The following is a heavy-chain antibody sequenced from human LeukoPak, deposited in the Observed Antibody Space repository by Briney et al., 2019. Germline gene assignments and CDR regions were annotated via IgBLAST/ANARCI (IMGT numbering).Heavy chain of an antibody. CDR3: ARDHGTWIQLWLPAFFLDY. J-gene: IGHJ4*02. V-gene: IGHV1-2*02. CDR1: GYTFTGYY. Sequence: ASVKVSCKASGYTFTGYYMHWVRQAPGQGLEWMGWINPNSGGTNYAQKFQGRVTMTRDTSISTAYMELSRLRSDDTAVYYCARDHGTWIQLWLPAFFLDYWGQGTLVTVSS. CDR2: INPNSGGT. D-gene: IGHD5-18*01.